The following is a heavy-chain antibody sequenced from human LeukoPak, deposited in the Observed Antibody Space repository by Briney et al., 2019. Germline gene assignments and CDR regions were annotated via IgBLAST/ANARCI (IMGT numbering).Heavy chain of an antibody. D-gene: IGHD3-22*01. CDR3: ARVRYDSSGSEFGLDH. J-gene: IGHJ4*02. CDR2: IKQDGSEK. CDR1: GFTFSRYW. Sequence: PGGSLRLSCAASGFTFSRYWMNWVRQAPGKGLEWVANIKQDGSEKYYVDSVKGRFTISRDNAKNSLYLQMNSLRGEETAVYYCARVRYDSSGSEFGLDHWGKGTLVTVSS. V-gene: IGHV3-7*04.